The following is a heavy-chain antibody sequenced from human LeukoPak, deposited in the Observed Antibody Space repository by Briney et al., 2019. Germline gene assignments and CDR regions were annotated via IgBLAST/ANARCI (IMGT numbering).Heavy chain of an antibody. CDR1: GYTFTDDY. CDR3: ARTDLNYYGSGSYQGNWFDP. CDR2: INVNSGGT. J-gene: IGHJ5*02. V-gene: IGHV1-2*02. Sequence: ASLKVSCKASGYTFTDDYIHWVRQAPGQGLEWMGWINVNSGGTNYAQKFQGRVTMTRDTSISTAYMELSRLRSDDTAVYYCARTDLNYYGSGSYQGNWFDPWGQGTLVTVSS. D-gene: IGHD3-10*01.